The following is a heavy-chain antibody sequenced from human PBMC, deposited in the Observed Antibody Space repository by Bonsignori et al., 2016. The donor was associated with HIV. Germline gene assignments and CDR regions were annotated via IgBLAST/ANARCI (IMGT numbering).Heavy chain of an antibody. J-gene: IGHJ6*03. V-gene: IGHV4-39*07. CDR3: ARKAVREYYYYYMDV. D-gene: IGHD4-17*01. CDR2: IYYSGST. Sequence: WIRQPPGKGLEWIGSIYYSGSTYYNPSLKSRVTISVDTSKNQFSLKLSSVTAADTAVYYCARKAVREYYYYYMDVWGKGTTVTVSS.